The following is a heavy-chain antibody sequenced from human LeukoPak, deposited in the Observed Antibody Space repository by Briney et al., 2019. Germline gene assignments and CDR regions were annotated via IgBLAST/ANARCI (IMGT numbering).Heavy chain of an antibody. D-gene: IGHD3-22*01. V-gene: IGHV4-59*01. CDR2: IYYSGST. Sequence: SETLSLTCSVSGGSISTYYWSWIRQSPGKGLEWIGYIYYSGSTSYNPSLRSRVTISVDTSKNQFSLRLSSVTTADTAVYYCTREGDYYNSNPFDIWGQGTMVTVSS. CDR3: TREGDYYNSNPFDI. J-gene: IGHJ3*02. CDR1: GGSISTYY.